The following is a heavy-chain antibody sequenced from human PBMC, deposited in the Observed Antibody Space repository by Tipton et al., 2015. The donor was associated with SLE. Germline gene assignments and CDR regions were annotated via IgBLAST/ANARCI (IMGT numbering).Heavy chain of an antibody. V-gene: IGHV4-34*01. CDR2: INHSGST. CDR3: ASPPGRAAFDI. D-gene: IGHD2-15*01. J-gene: IGHJ3*02. CDR1: GGSFSGYY. Sequence: TLSLTCAVYGGSFSGYYWSWIRQPPGKGLEWIGEINHSGSTNYNPSLKSRVTISVDTSKNQFSLKLGSVTAADTAVYYCASPPGRAAFDIWGQGTMVTVSS.